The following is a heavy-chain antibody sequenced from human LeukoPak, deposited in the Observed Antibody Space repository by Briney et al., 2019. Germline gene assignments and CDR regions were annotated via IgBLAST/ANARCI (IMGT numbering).Heavy chain of an antibody. Sequence: GSLRLSCAASGFTFSSYEMNWVRQPPGKGLEWIGEINHSGSTNYNPSLKSRVTISVDTSKNQFSLKLSSVTAADTAVYYCARGVVAAAGRTFDFWGQGTLVTVSS. D-gene: IGHD6-13*01. V-gene: IGHV4-34*01. J-gene: IGHJ4*02. CDR3: ARGVVAAAGRTFDF. CDR2: INHSGST. CDR1: GFTFSSYE.